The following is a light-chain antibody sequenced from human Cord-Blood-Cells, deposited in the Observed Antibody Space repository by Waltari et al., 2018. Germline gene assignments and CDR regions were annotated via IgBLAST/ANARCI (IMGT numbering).Light chain of an antibody. CDR2: AAS. CDR3: QQSYSTPYT. V-gene: IGKV1-39*01. CDR1: QSISSY. Sequence: DIQMTQSPSSLPASVGDRVTITCRGSQSISSYLNWYQQKPGKAPKLLIYAASSLQSGVPSRFSGSGSGTDFTLTISSLQPEDFATYYCQQSYSTPYTFGQGTKLEIK. J-gene: IGKJ2*01.